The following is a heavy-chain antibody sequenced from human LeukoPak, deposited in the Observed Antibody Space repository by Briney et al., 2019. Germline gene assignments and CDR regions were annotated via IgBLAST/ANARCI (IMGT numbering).Heavy chain of an antibody. CDR2: IDKKDKGYATAT. Sequence: GGSLKLSCAASGFTFSGSAIHWVRQSSGKGMEWGGQIDKKDKGYATATAYAASVKGRFTISRDDSINTAYLQMKSLKTEDTALYYCTRDSGTYNWFDPWGQGTLVTVSS. CDR1: GFTFSGSA. D-gene: IGHD1-26*01. V-gene: IGHV3-73*01. CDR3: TRDSGTYNWFDP. J-gene: IGHJ5*02.